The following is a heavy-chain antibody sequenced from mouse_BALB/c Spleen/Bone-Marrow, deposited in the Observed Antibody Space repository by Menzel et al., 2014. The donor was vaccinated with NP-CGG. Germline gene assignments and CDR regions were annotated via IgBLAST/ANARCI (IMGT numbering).Heavy chain of an antibody. V-gene: IGHV1S81*02. Sequence: VKLMESGAELVKPGASVKLSCKASGYTFTSYHMYWVKQRPGQGLEWIGGINPSNGGTNFNEKFKSKATLTVDKSSSTAYMQLSSLTSEDSAVYYCTRDHYYYGSSYWYFDVWGAGTTVTVSS. CDR1: GYTFTSYH. D-gene: IGHD1-1*01. CDR3: TRDHYYYGSSYWYFDV. CDR2: INPSNGGT. J-gene: IGHJ1*01.